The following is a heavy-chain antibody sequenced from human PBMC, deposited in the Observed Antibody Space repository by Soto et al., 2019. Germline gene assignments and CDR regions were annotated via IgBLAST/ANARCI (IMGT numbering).Heavy chain of an antibody. CDR3: ARVPVTTLYYFYGMDV. D-gene: IGHD4-17*01. CDR2: INAGNGNT. CDR1: GYTFTSYA. J-gene: IGHJ6*02. V-gene: IGHV1-3*01. Sequence: GASVKVSCKASGYTFTSYAMHWVRQAPGQRHERMGWINAGNGNTKYSQKFQCRVTITRDTSASTAYMELISLRSEDTAVFYCARVPVTTLYYFYGMDVWGQGTTVTVSS.